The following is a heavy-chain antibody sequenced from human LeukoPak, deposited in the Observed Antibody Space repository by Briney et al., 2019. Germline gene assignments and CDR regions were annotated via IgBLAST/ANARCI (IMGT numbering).Heavy chain of an antibody. Sequence: SETLSLTCTVSGYSISSGYYWGWIRQPPGKGLEGIGSIYHSGSTYYNPSLKSRVTISVDTSKNQFSLKLSSVTAADTAVYYCARVREVRNNWFDPWGQGTLVTVSS. CDR2: IYHSGST. D-gene: IGHD3-10*01. CDR3: ARVREVRNNWFDP. CDR1: GYSISSGYY. V-gene: IGHV4-38-2*02. J-gene: IGHJ5*02.